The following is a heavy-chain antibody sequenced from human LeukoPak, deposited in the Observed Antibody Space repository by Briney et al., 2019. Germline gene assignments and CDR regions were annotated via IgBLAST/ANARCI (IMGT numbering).Heavy chain of an antibody. CDR2: ISSNGSAT. CDR3: ARDGSCSSTSCYTYYYYYMDV. V-gene: IGHV3-11*01. CDR1: GFTFSDYY. J-gene: IGHJ6*03. Sequence: GGSLRLSCAASGFTFSDYYMSWIRQAPGKGLEWISYISSNGSATYYADSVKGRFTISRDNARSTLYLQMSSLRAEDTAVYYCARDGSCSSTSCYTYYYYYMDVWGKGTTVTVSS. D-gene: IGHD2-2*02.